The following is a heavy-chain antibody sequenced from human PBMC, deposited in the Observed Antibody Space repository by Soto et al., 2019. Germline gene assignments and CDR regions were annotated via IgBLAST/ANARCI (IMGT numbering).Heavy chain of an antibody. Sequence: PSETLSLTGTVYGGSISSYYWSWIRQPPGKGLEWIGYIYYSGSTNYNPSLKSRVTISVDTSKNQFSLKLSSVTAADTAVYYCAREYSSSSGVDYWGQGTLVTVSS. J-gene: IGHJ4*02. V-gene: IGHV4-59*01. CDR2: IYYSGST. CDR1: GGSISSYY. D-gene: IGHD6-6*01. CDR3: AREYSSSSGVDY.